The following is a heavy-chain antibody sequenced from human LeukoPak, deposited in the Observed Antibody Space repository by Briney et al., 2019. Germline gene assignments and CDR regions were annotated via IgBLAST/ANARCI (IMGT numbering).Heavy chain of an antibody. J-gene: IGHJ6*03. Sequence: GESLKISCKGSGYSFTSYWIGWVRQMPGKGLEWMGIIYPGDSDTRYSPSFQGQVTISADKSISTAYLQWSSLKASDTAMYYCARHGGAGISSSPYYYYYYMDVWGQGTLVTVSS. CDR3: ARHGGAGISSSPYYYYYYMDV. V-gene: IGHV5-51*01. CDR1: GYSFTSYW. CDR2: IYPGDSDT. D-gene: IGHD6-6*01.